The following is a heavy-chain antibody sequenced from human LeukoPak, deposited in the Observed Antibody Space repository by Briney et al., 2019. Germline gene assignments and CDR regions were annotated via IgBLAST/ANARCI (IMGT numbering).Heavy chain of an antibody. CDR2: IYSGGST. Sequence: TGGSLRLSCAASGFTVSSNYMSWVRQAPGKGLEWVSIIYSGGSTYYAGSVKGRFTISRDNSKNTLYLQMNSLRAEDTAVYYCAKDPQSEQYYYDSSGSDYWGQGTLVTVSS. J-gene: IGHJ4*02. CDR3: AKDPQSEQYYYDSSGSDY. V-gene: IGHV3-66*01. D-gene: IGHD3-22*01. CDR1: GFTVSSNY.